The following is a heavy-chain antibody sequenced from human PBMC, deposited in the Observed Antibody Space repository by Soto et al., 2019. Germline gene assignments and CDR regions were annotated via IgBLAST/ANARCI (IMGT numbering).Heavy chain of an antibody. Sequence: ETLSLTCTVSGGSISSSSYYWGWIRQPPGKGLEWVSAISGSGGSTYYADSVKGRFTISRDNSKNTLYLQVNSLTAEDTAVYFCARDGEDVLRNIPGDAFDIWGHGTMVTVSS. CDR3: ARDGEDVLRNIPGDAFDI. CDR2: ISGSGGST. J-gene: IGHJ3*02. V-gene: IGHV3-23*01. D-gene: IGHD3-3*01. CDR1: GGSISSSSYY.